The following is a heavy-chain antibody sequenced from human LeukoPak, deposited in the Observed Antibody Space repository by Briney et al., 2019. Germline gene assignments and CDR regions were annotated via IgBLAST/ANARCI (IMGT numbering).Heavy chain of an antibody. CDR2: ISYDGSNK. D-gene: IGHD4-17*01. J-gene: IGHJ4*02. Sequence: GRSLRLSCAASGFTFSSYAMHWVRQAPGKGLEWVAVISYDGSNKYYADSVKGRFTISRDNSKNTLYLQMNSLRAEDTAVYYCARIGVSLVTTYNYFDYWGQGTLVTVSS. CDR1: GFTFSSYA. V-gene: IGHV3-30-3*01. CDR3: ARIGVSLVTTYNYFDY.